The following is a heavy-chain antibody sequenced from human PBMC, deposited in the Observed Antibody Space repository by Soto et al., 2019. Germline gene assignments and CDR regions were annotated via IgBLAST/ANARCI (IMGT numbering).Heavy chain of an antibody. CDR2: IKQDGSEK. CDR3: AREPLGYCSSTSCPNAFDI. V-gene: IGHV3-7*05. D-gene: IGHD2-2*01. J-gene: IGHJ3*02. Sequence: GGSLRLSCAASGLTFSSYWMSWVRQAPGKGLEWVANIKQDGSEKYYVDSVKGRFTISRDNAKNSLYLQMNSLRAEDTAVYYCAREPLGYCSSTSCPNAFDIWGQGTMVTVSS. CDR1: GLTFSSYW.